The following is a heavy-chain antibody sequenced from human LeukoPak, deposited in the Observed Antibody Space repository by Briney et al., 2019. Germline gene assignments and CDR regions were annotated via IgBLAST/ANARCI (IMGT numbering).Heavy chain of an antibody. CDR1: GFTFSSYS. J-gene: IGHJ3*02. D-gene: IGHD3-10*01. CDR2: IYYSGST. CDR3: ARAHYYGSGSYAFDI. V-gene: IGHV4-59*01. Sequence: PGGSLRLSCTASGFTFSSYSLNWVRQPPGKGLEWIGYIYYSGSTYYNPSLKSRVTISVDTSKNQFSLKLSSVTAADTAVYYCARAHYYGSGSYAFDIWGQGTMVTVSS.